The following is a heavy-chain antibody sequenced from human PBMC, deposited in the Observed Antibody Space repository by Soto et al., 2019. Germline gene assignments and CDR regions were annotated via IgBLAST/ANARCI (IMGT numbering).Heavy chain of an antibody. Sequence: QVQLVQSGAEVKKPGASVKVSCKASGYTFTSYAMHWVRQAPGQRLEWMGWINAGNGNTKYSQKFQGRVTITRDTSASTAYMELSSLRSEGTAVYYCAREGVAAAGDYWGQGTLVTVSS. V-gene: IGHV1-3*01. CDR1: GYTFTSYA. D-gene: IGHD6-13*01. CDR2: INAGNGNT. CDR3: AREGVAAAGDY. J-gene: IGHJ4*02.